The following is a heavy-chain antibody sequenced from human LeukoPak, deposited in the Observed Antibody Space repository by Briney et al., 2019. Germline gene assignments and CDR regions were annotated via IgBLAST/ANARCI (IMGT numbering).Heavy chain of an antibody. CDR1: GFTFSSYA. CDR3: AKDRADYFDAFDI. V-gene: IGHV3-23*01. J-gene: IGHJ3*02. Sequence: GGSLRLSCAASGFTFSSYAMSWVRQAPGKGLEWVSAISGSGGSTYYADSVKGRFTISRDNSKNTLYLQMSSLSVEDTAVYYCAKDRADYFDAFDIWGQGTMVTVSS. CDR2: ISGSGGST. D-gene: IGHD2/OR15-2a*01.